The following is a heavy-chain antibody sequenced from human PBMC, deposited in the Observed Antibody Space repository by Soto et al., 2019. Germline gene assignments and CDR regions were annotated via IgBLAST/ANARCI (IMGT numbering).Heavy chain of an antibody. CDR1: GFTFSSYS. Sequence: GGSLRLSCAASGFTFSSYSMNWVRQAPGKGLEWVSSISSSSSYIYYADSVKGRFTISRDNAKNSLDLQMNSLRAEDTAVYYCARDALSPGAFDIWGQGTMVTVSS. J-gene: IGHJ3*02. CDR3: ARDALSPGAFDI. CDR2: ISSSSSYI. V-gene: IGHV3-21*01.